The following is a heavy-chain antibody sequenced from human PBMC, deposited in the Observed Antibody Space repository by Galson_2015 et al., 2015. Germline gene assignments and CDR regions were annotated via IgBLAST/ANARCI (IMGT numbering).Heavy chain of an antibody. V-gene: IGHV3-30*03. CDR3: ARVDVLRYVDCLSGHYGMDV. J-gene: IGHJ6*02. D-gene: IGHD3-9*01. Sequence: SLRLSCAASGFTFSSYGMHWVRQAPGKGLEWVAVISYDGSNKYYADSVKGRFTICRDNSKNTLYLQMNSLRAEDTAVYYCARVDVLRYVDCLSGHYGMDVWGQGTTGTVSS. CDR1: GFTFSSYG. CDR2: ISYDGSNK.